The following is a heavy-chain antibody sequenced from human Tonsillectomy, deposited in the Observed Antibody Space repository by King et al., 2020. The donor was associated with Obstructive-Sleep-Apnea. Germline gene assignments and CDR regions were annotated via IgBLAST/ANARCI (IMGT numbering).Heavy chain of an antibody. CDR3: ARQVNYGGNSRRTDAFDI. D-gene: IGHD4-23*01. V-gene: IGHV4-39*01. Sequence: LQLQESGPGLVKPSETLSLTCTVSGGSIYSSSYYWGWIRQPPGKGLEWIGGIYYSGSTYYNPSLKSRVTISVDTSKNLFSLKLSSVTAADTAVYYCARQVNYGGNSRRTDAFDIWGQGTMVTVSS. CDR2: IYYSGST. CDR1: GGSIYSSSYY. J-gene: IGHJ3*02.